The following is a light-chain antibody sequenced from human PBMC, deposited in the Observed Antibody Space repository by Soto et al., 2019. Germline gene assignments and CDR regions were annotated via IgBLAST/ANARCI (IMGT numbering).Light chain of an antibody. CDR2: DVS. J-gene: IGLJ2*01. Sequence: QSALTQPRSVSGSPGQSVTISCTGTSSDVGGYNYVSWYQQHPGKAPKLMIYDVSKRPSGVPDRFSGSKSGNTASLTISGPQAEDEADCYCCSYAGSYTVVFGGGTKLTVL. CDR3: CSYAGSYTVV. V-gene: IGLV2-11*01. CDR1: SSDVGGYNY.